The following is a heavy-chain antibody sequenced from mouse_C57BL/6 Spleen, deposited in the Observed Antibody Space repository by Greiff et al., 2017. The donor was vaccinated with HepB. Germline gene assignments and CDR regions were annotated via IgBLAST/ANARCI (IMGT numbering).Heavy chain of an antibody. CDR3: VRGRDYDLWFAY. Sequence: EVQRVESGGGLVQPKGSLKLSCAASGFTFNTYAMHWVRQAPGKGLEWVALIRSKSSNYATYYADSVKDRFTISRDDSQSMLYLQMNNLKTEDTVMYYCVRGRDYDLWFAYWGQGTLVTVSA. CDR2: IRSKSSNYAT. V-gene: IGHV10-3*01. D-gene: IGHD2-4*01. CDR1: GFTFNTYA. J-gene: IGHJ3*01.